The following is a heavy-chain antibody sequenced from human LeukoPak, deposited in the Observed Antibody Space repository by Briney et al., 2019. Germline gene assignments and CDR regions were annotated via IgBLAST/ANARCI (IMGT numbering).Heavy chain of an antibody. CDR1: EFAVSINY. CDR3: VTPGPTVTGGFEY. J-gene: IGHJ4*02. V-gene: IGHV3-53*01. D-gene: IGHD4-17*01. CDR2: VYSGGST. Sequence: GGSLRLSCAASEFAVSINYMSWVRQAPGKGLEWVSIVYSGGSTYYADSVKGRFTISRDNSKNTLYLQMNSLRVEDTAVYYCVTPGPTVTGGFEYWGQGTLVTVSS.